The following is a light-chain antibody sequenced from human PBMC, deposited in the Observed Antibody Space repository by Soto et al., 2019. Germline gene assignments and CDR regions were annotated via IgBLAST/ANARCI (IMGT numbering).Light chain of an antibody. CDR3: QHYGSSPIT. J-gene: IGKJ5*01. CDR2: GAS. V-gene: IGKV3-20*01. Sequence: EIVMTQSPATLPVSPGEGGTLSCRASQSVSSRLAWYQQKPGQAPRLLISGASSRATGIPDRFSGSGSATDFTLTISRLEPEDFALYYCQHYGSSPITFGQGTRLEIK. CDR1: QSVSSR.